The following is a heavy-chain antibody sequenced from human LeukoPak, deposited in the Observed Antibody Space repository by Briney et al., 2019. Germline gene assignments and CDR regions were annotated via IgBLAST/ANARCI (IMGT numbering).Heavy chain of an antibody. CDR2: IKPDGNGK. CDR3: ATTSRTVTGLDY. J-gene: IGHJ4*02. Sequence: GGSLRLSCTASGFTLTTYWLTWVRQAPGKGLEWVANIKPDGNGKYYVDSVKGRFTISRDNAENSLYLKMNSLRAEDTAIYYCATTSRTVTGLDYWGQGTLVTVSS. V-gene: IGHV3-7*01. D-gene: IGHD4-17*01. CDR1: GFTLTTYW.